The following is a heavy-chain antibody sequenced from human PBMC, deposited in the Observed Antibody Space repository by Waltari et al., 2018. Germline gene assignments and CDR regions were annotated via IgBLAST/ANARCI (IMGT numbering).Heavy chain of an antibody. CDR2: RNHNSGNT. CDR1: GSTFITYA. Sequence: QVQLVQSGAEVTEPGASVKVSCQASGSTFITYAINWVRQATGQGLEWMGWRNHNSGNTGYAPKFQGRVTMTRDTSISTAYMELSSLRSDDTAVYYCARGSRLGSGTFFPTATDNWAQGTPVTVSS. V-gene: IGHV1-8*01. CDR3: ARGSRLGSGTFFPTATDN. D-gene: IGHD3-10*01. J-gene: IGHJ4*02.